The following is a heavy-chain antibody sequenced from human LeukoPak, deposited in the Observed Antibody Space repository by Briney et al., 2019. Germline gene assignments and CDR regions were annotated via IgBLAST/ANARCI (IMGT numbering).Heavy chain of an antibody. Sequence: PSQTLSLTCTVSGGSISSYYWSWIRQPPGKGLEWIGYIYYSGSTNYNPSLKSRVTISVDTSKNQFSLKLSSVTAADTAVYYCARGREGMFMDWNYGFYYYYYYMDVWGKGTTVTVSS. D-gene: IGHD1-7*01. CDR3: ARGREGMFMDWNYGFYYYYYYMDV. CDR2: IYYSGST. CDR1: GGSISSYY. J-gene: IGHJ6*03. V-gene: IGHV4-59*01.